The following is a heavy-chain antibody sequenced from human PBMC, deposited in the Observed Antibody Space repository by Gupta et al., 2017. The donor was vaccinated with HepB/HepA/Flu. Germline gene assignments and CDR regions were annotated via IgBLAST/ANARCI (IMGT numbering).Heavy chain of an antibody. CDR2: ISYDGRNK. D-gene: IGHD2-15*01. CDR1: GLPFRGYG. Sequence: QVQLVESGGGVVQPGRSLRLSCASSGLPFRGYGMRRVRRASGKGLEWVAVISYDGRNKYLSDSVKGRFNISRDNSKNTRYLKLKSLRAEDGGVCYGVKYLLGDQDYRVQVPMVADGSRRASDQALFPLVYF. V-gene: IGHV3-30*18. CDR3: VKYLLGDQDYRVQVPMVADGSRRASDQALFPLVYF. J-gene: IGHJ4*01.